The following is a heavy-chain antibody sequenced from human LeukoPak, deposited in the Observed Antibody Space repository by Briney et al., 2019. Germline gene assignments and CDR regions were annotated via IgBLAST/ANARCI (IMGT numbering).Heavy chain of an antibody. Sequence: SETLSLTCTVSGGSISSSSYYWGWIRQPPGKGLEWIGSIYYSGSTYYNPSLKSRVTISVDTSKNQFSLKLSSVTAADTAVYYCARGPGYCSGGSCYFDAFDIWGQGTMVTVSS. D-gene: IGHD2-15*01. CDR3: ARGPGYCSGGSCYFDAFDI. CDR2: IYYSGST. J-gene: IGHJ3*02. CDR1: GGSISSSSYY. V-gene: IGHV4-39*07.